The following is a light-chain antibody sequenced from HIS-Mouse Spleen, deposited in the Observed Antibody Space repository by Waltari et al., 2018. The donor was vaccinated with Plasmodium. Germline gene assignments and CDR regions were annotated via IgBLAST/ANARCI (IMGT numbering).Light chain of an antibody. CDR1: ALPNTY. CDR2: EVS. J-gene: IGLJ3*02. Sequence: SYELTQPPSVSVSPGQTARIPCSGVALPNTYAFWYQQKSGQAPVLVIYEVSKRPSGIPERFSGSSSGTMATLTISGAQVEDEADYYCYSTDSSGNHRVFGGGTKLTVL. CDR3: YSTDSSGNHRV. V-gene: IGLV3-10*01.